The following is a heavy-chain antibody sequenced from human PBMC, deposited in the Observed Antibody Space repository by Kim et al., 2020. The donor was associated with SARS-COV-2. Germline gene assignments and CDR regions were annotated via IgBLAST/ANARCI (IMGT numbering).Heavy chain of an antibody. CDR2: INPSGGST. D-gene: IGHD3-10*01. V-gene: IGHV1-46*01. J-gene: IGHJ4*02. CDR1: GYTFTRYY. CDR3: AREWRGGVRGVIFRTFDY. Sequence: ASVKVSCKASGYTFTRYYMHWVRQAPGQGLEWMGIINPSGGSTDYAQKFQGRVTMTRDTSTSTVYMELSSLRSGYTAVYYCAREWRGGVRGVIFRTFDYWGQGTLVTVSS.